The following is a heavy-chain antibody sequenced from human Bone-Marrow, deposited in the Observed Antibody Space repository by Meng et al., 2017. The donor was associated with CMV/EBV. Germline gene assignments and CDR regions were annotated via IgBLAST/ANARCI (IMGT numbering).Heavy chain of an antibody. Sequence: SETLSLTCTVSGVSVSSDTYYWSWIRQPPGKGLEWIGYIYYSGTTNYNPSLKSRVTISVDTSKNLFSLKLSSVTAADTAVYYCARHLRAYDTSGYYFTGDAFDIWGQGPMVTV. J-gene: IGHJ3*02. V-gene: IGHV4-61*01. D-gene: IGHD3-22*01. CDR3: ARHLRAYDTSGYYFTGDAFDI. CDR1: GVSVSSDTYY. CDR2: IYYSGTT.